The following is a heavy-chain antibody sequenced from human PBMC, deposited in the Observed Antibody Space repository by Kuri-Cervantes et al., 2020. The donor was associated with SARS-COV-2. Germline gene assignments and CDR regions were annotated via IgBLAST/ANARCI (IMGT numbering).Heavy chain of an antibody. Sequence: GSLRLSCAASGFTFSSYAMSWVRQPPGKGLEWIGEINHSGSTNYNPSLKSRVTISVEKSKNHFSLNLSSVTAADTAVYYCARDPHYYGSGLSLGYWGQGTLVTVSS. J-gene: IGHJ4*02. D-gene: IGHD3-10*01. CDR1: GFTFSSYAM. V-gene: IGHV4-4*02. CDR3: ARDPHYYGSGLSLGY. CDR2: INHSGST.